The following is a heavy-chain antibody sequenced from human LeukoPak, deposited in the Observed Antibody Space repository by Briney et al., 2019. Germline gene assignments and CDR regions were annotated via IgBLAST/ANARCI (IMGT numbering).Heavy chain of an antibody. Sequence: PGGSLRLSCGASGFTLGSYAMTWVRQAPGKGREWVSTVTGSGESTYYADSVRARFYVSRVTAENTVYLQMTSLRPDDTGVYYCARDVRDGTNNRHTYFYMDLWGKGTPVTVS. CDR3: ARDVRDGTNNRHTYFYMDL. J-gene: IGHJ6*03. V-gene: IGHV3-23*01. CDR1: GFTLGSYA. CDR2: VTGSGEST. D-gene: IGHD1-14*01.